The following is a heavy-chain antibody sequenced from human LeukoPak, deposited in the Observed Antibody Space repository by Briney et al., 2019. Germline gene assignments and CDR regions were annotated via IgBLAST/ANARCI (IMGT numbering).Heavy chain of an antibody. CDR2: INHSGST. CDR3: ARGPRIAMTLDY. D-gene: IGHD2-21*01. Sequence: SETLSLTCAVYGGSFSGYYWSWVRQPPGKGLEWIGEINHSGSTNYNPSLKSRVTISVDTPKNQFSLKLSSVTAADTAVYYCARGPRIAMTLDYWGQGTLVTVSS. CDR1: GGSFSGYY. V-gene: IGHV4-34*01. J-gene: IGHJ4*02.